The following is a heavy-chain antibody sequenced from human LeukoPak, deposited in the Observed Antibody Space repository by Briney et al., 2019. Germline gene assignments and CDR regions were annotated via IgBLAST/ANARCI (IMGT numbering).Heavy chain of an antibody. CDR1: GYTFTSYG. CDR3: ARNDAGGRYCSSTSCYPDY. Sequence: ASVKVSCKASGYTFTSYGISWVRQAPGQGLEWMGWISAYNGNTNYAQKLQGRVTMTTDTSTSTAYMELRSLRSDDTAVYYCARNDAGGRYCSSTSCYPDYWGQGTLVTVSS. V-gene: IGHV1-18*01. J-gene: IGHJ4*02. CDR2: ISAYNGNT. D-gene: IGHD2-2*01.